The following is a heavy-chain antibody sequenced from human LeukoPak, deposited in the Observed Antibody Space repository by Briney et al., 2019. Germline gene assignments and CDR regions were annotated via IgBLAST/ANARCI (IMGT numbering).Heavy chain of an antibody. J-gene: IGHJ3*02. CDR3: VREGTFASPEAGRWIDSFDI. V-gene: IGHV3-30*02. CDR1: GFTFNNYG. CDR2: IQYDGSNK. Sequence: GGSLRLSCAASGFTFNNYGMHWVRQAPGKGLEWVTFIQYDGSNKYYADSVRGRFTISRDNSKNTLYLQMNSLRAEDTAVYYCVREGTFASPEAGRWIDSFDIWGQGTMVTVSS. D-gene: IGHD6-13*01.